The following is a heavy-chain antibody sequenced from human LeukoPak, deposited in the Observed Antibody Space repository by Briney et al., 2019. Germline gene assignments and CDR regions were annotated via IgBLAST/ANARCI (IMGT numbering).Heavy chain of an antibody. J-gene: IGHJ4*02. D-gene: IGHD6-19*01. Sequence: ASVKVSCKASGYTFTGYYMHWVRQAPGKGLEWMGGFDPEDGETIYAQKFQGRVTMTEDTSTNTAYMELSSLRSEDTAVNYCATGDSSGWYYFDYWGQGTLVTVSS. CDR1: GYTFTGYY. V-gene: IGHV1-24*01. CDR3: ATGDSSGWYYFDY. CDR2: FDPEDGET.